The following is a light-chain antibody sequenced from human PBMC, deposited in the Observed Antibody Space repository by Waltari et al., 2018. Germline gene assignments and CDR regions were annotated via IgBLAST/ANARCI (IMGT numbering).Light chain of an antibody. J-gene: IGKJ1*01. CDR2: GAS. CDR3: QHYLRLPVT. V-gene: IGKV3-20*01. CDR1: ERVSRA. Sequence: EIVLTQSPGTLSLSVGERATVSCRASERVSRALAWYQQKPGQAPRLLIYGASTGATGIPDRFSGSGSGTDFSLTISRLEPDDFAVYYCQHYLRLPVTFGQGTTVEI.